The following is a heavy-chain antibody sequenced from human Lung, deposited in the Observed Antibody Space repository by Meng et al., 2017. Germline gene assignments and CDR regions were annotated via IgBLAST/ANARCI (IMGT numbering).Heavy chain of an antibody. D-gene: IGHD3-10*01. V-gene: IGHV1-18*01. Sequence: QVQPVQSGPEVKKPGASVKVSCKASDYTFTGYGVSGVRQAPGPGLEWMAWLGAHDGDTSHAPKFQGRVTVSADRPTATAYMELRSLRSDDTAVYYCARGTPGRSYSDYWGQGTLVTVSS. CDR1: DYTFTGYG. CDR3: ARGTPGRSYSDY. CDR2: LGAHDGDT. J-gene: IGHJ4*02.